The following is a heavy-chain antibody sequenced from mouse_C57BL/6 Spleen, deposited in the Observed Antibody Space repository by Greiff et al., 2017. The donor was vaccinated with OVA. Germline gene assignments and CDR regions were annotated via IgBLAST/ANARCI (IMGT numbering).Heavy chain of an antibody. Sequence: EVQLVESGGGLVQTKGSLKLSCAASGFSFNTYAMNWVRQAPGKGLEWVARIRSKSNNYATYYADSVKDRFTISRDDSESMLYLQMNNLKTEDTAMYYCVRHGWDEFAYWGQGTLVTVSA. CDR3: VRHGWDEFAY. D-gene: IGHD4-1*01. CDR2: IRSKSNNYAT. V-gene: IGHV10-1*01. J-gene: IGHJ3*01. CDR1: GFSFNTYA.